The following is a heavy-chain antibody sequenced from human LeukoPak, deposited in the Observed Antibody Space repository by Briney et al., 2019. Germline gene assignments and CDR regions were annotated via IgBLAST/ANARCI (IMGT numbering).Heavy chain of an antibody. CDR1: GGSISSYY. D-gene: IGHD1-1*01. CDR3: AIEGTAGTILNWCDP. CDR2: ICYSGST. Sequence: SETLSLTCADSGGSISSYYGSWIRQPPGKGLEWIGYICYSGSTNFNPSLRSRVTISVDTSKNQFELKVSSVTAADTAVYYCAIEGTAGTILNWCDPWGQGTLVSVCS. V-gene: IGHV4-59*01. J-gene: IGHJ5*02.